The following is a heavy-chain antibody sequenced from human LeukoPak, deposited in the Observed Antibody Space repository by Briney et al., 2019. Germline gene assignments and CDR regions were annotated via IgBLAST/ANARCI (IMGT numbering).Heavy chain of an antibody. D-gene: IGHD4-17*01. J-gene: IGHJ3*02. V-gene: IGHV1-2*02. CDR2: INPNSGGT. CDR1: GYTFTGYY. Sequence: ASVKVSCKASGYTFTGYYMHWVRQAPGQGLEWMGWINPNSGGTNYAQKFQGRVTMTRDTSISTAYMELSRLRSDDTAVYYCARDGTTVTPDAFDIWGQGTVVTVSS. CDR3: ARDGTTVTPDAFDI.